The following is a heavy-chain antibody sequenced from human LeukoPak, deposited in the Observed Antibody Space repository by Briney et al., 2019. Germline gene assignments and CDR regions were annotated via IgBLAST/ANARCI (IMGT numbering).Heavy chain of an antibody. CDR2: IYNSGST. V-gene: IGHV4-39*01. Sequence: SETLSLSCSVSGGSISSSTIYWGWIRQPPGKELEWIGSIYNSGSTYYNPSLKSRVTISVDSSKNQFSLKLNSVTAADTAVYYCAGHPWNSGMDLWGQGTTVTVSS. CDR3: AGHPWNSGMDL. CDR1: GGSISSSTIY. D-gene: IGHD1-1*01. J-gene: IGHJ6*02.